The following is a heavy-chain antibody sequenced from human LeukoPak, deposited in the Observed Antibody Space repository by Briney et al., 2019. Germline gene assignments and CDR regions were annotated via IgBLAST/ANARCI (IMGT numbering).Heavy chain of an antibody. CDR1: GFTFSSYA. Sequence: GGSLRLSCAASGFTFSSYAMSWVRQAPGKGLEWVSVISGSGGSTYSADSVKGRFTISRDNSKNTLYLQMNSLRAEDTAVYYCAKDFDYGGNSGDSYDMWGQGTMVTVSS. CDR2: ISGSGGST. V-gene: IGHV3-23*01. CDR3: AKDFDYGGNSGDSYDM. J-gene: IGHJ3*02. D-gene: IGHD4-23*01.